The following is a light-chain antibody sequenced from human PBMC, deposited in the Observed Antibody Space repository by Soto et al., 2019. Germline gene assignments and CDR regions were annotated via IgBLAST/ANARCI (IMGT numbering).Light chain of an antibody. CDR2: GAS. Sequence: EIVLTQSPGTLSLSPGESATLSCRASQSVSNNYLAWYQQIPGQAPRLLIYGASSRATGIPDRFSGSGSGTDFTLTISRLEPEDFAVYYCQQYGSSTWTFGQGTKV. J-gene: IGKJ1*01. CDR1: QSVSNNY. CDR3: QQYGSSTWT. V-gene: IGKV3-20*01.